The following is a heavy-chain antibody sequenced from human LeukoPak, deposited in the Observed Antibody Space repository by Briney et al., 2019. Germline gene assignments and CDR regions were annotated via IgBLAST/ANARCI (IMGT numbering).Heavy chain of an antibody. D-gene: IGHD5-18*01. V-gene: IGHV4-59*11. CDR3: ERDGYGPTDY. CDR2: IYHNGDT. J-gene: IGHJ4*02. CDR1: GVSFTGPY. Sequence: KASETLSLTCTVSGVSFTGPYWSWIRQTPGKGLEWIGYIYHNGDTKYNPSLKSRVTMSVDTSKNQFSLKLSSVTPADTAFYYCERDGYGPTDYWGKGSLVTVSS.